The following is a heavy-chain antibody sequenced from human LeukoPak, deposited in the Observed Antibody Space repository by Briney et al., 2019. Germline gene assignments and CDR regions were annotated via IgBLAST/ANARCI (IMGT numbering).Heavy chain of an antibody. CDR1: GGGFSSYL. D-gene: IGHD1-7*01. V-gene: IGHV1-69*01. J-gene: IGHJ4*02. CDR2: ITPLLGKT. Sequence: SVKVSCKASGGGFSSYLLTWVRQARGQGLEWMGGITPLLGKTSNAERFQGRVIITADEATRTVYMELSSLRSEDTAVYYCARTEALSGTALAHWGQGTLVTVSS. CDR3: ARTEALSGTALAH.